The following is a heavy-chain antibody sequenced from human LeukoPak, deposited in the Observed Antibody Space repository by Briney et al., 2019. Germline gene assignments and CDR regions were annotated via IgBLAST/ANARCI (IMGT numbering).Heavy chain of an antibody. V-gene: IGHV3-21*01. D-gene: IGHD1-26*01. J-gene: IGHJ4*02. CDR1: GFTFSSYS. Sequence: GESLRLSCAASGFTFSSYSMNWVRQAPGKGLEWVSSISSSSSYIYYADSVKGRFTISRDNAKNSLYLQMNSLRAEDTAVYYCASSKYSGSYYNYWGQGTLVTVSS. CDR3: ASSKYSGSYYNY. CDR2: ISSSSSYI.